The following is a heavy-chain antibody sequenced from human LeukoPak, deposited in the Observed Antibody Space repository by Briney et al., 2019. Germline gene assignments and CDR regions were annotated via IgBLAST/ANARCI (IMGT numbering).Heavy chain of an antibody. J-gene: IGHJ6*03. CDR1: GFTFSSYG. V-gene: IGHV3-21*04. CDR2: ISSSSSYI. CDR3: ARVLRYCSGGNCYSGGLGYMDV. D-gene: IGHD2-15*01. Sequence: SGGSLRLSCAASGFTFSSYGMSWVRQAPGKGLEWVSSISSSSSYIYYADSVKGRFTISRDNAKNSLFPQMNSLRAEDTAVYYCARVLRYCSGGNCYSGGLGYMDVWGKGTTVTISS.